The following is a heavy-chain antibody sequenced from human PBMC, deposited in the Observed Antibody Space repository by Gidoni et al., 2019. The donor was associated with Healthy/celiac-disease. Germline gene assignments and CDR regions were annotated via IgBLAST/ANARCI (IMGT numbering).Heavy chain of an antibody. CDR3: ASLSAAATGGLDYYGMDV. CDR1: GGSISSSSYY. Sequence: QLQLQESGPGLVKPSETLSLTCTVSGGSISSSSYYWGWIRQPPGKGLEWIGSIYYSGSTYYNPSLKSRVTISGDTSKNQVSLKLSSVTAADTAVYYCASLSAAATGGLDYYGMDVWGQGTTVTVSS. CDR2: IYYSGST. J-gene: IGHJ6*02. V-gene: IGHV4-39*01. D-gene: IGHD6-13*01.